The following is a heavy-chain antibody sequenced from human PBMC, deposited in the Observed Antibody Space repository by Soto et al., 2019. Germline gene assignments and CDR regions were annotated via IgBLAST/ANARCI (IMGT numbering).Heavy chain of an antibody. Sequence: RWFRQAPGNGLEWVAVIWYDGSSKYYADSVKGRFTISRDNSKNTLYLQMNSLRAEDTAVYYCARELDTAMVRGGMDVWGQGTTVTVSS. CDR3: ARELDTAMVRGGMDV. D-gene: IGHD5-18*01. J-gene: IGHJ6*02. V-gene: IGHV3-33*01. CDR2: IWYDGSSK.